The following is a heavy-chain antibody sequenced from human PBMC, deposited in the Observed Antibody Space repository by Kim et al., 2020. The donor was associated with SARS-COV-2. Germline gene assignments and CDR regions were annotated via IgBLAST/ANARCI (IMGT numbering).Heavy chain of an antibody. CDR3: PSHPAFGQDDEAWDRFYWLDP. D-gene: IGHD1-26*01. Sequence: SETLSLTCTVSGGSITSPHFYWAWIRQPPGKGLEWIGSIFYSESIYYNPSLRSRVTLAVDTSPNQFSLHVRSVTAADTAVYYCPSHPAFGQDDEAWDRFYWLDPCGQGTLVSVSS. J-gene: IGHJ5*02. V-gene: IGHV4-39*01. CDR2: IFYSESI. CDR1: GGSITSPHFY.